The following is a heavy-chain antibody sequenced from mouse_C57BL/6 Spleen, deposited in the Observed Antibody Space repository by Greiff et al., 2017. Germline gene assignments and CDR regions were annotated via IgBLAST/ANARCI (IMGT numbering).Heavy chain of an antibody. J-gene: IGHJ4*01. CDR3: ARSFYYSKAMDY. CDR2: IYPSDSET. V-gene: IGHV1-61*01. D-gene: IGHD2-5*01. CDR1: GYTFTSYW. Sequence: QVQLQQPGAELVRPGSSVKLSCKASGYTFTSYWMDWVKQRPGQGLEWIGNIYPSDSETHYNQKFKDKATLTVDKSSSTAYMQLSSLTSEDSAVYYCARSFYYSKAMDYWGQGTSVTVSS.